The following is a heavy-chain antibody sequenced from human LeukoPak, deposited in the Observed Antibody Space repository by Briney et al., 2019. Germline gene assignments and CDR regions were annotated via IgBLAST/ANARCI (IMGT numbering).Heavy chain of an antibody. CDR2: IRYDGNDK. Sequence: GGFLRLSCAASGFMFRGYGMHWVRQAPGKGLEWVAFIRYDGNDKQYADSVKGRFTISRDNSKNTLYLQMNSLRTEGTAVYYCAKDERVILTNMDVWGKGTTVTISS. CDR3: AKDERVILTNMDV. V-gene: IGHV3-30*02. D-gene: IGHD2-21*01. CDR1: GFMFRGYG. J-gene: IGHJ6*03.